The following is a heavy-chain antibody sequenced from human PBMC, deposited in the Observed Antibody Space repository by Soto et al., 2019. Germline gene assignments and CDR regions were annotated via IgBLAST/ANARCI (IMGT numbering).Heavy chain of an antibody. D-gene: IGHD3-10*01. CDR3: ANSSYYGSGSLDY. J-gene: IGHJ4*02. V-gene: IGHV2-5*02. CDR2: IYWDDDK. Sequence: QITLKESGPTLVKPTQTLTLTCTFSGFSLSTSGVGVGWIRQPPGKALECLALIYWDDDKRYSSSLKSRLTXTXDXXNNQVVLIMTDMDPVDTATYYCANSSYYGSGSLDYWGQGTLVTVSS. CDR1: GFSLSTSGVG.